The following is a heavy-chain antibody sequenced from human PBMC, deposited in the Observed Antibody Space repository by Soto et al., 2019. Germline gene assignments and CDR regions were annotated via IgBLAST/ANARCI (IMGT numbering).Heavy chain of an antibody. CDR1: GYSFRGYW. J-gene: IGHJ4*02. CDR2: IYPSASDT. D-gene: IGHD3-10*01. Sequence: GGSLKISRKGSGYSFRGYWIGWVRQMPGKGLERMGIIYPSASDTRYSPSFQGQVTISADKSTSTAYLQWSSLKASDTAMYYCARGSSSFDYWGQGTLVTVSS. CDR3: ARGSSSFDY. V-gene: IGHV5-51*01.